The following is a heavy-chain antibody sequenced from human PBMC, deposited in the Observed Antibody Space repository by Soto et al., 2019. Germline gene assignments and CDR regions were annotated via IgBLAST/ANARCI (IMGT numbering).Heavy chain of an antibody. V-gene: IGHV1-3*01. D-gene: IGHD3-22*01. CDR2: IDAYNGNT. CDR3: ARDSPDYYDSSGYYLGAFDI. J-gene: IGHJ3*02. Sequence: ASVKVSCKASGYTFTSYVMQWVRQAPGGRLEWMGWIDAYNGNTRYSQKFQGRVTVTTDTSTSTAYMELRSLRSEDTAVYYCARDSPDYYDSSGYYLGAFDIWGQGTMVTVSS. CDR1: GYTFTSYV.